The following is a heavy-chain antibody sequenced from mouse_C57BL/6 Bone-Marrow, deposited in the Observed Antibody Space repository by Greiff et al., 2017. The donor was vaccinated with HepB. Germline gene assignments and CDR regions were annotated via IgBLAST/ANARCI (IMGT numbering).Heavy chain of an antibody. CDR3: ARTHYYGSSYGFAY. V-gene: IGHV1-80*01. CDR1: GYAFSSYW. CDR2: IYPGDGDT. Sequence: QVHVKQSGAELVKPGASVKISCKASGYAFSSYWMNWVKQRPGKGLEWIGQIYPGDGDTNYNGKFKGKATLTADKSSSTAYMQLSSLTSEDSAVYFCARTHYYGSSYGFAYWGQGTLVTVSA. D-gene: IGHD1-1*01. J-gene: IGHJ3*01.